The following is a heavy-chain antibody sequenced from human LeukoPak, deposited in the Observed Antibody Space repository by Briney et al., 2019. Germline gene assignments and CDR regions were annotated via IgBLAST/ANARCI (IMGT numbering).Heavy chain of an antibody. V-gene: IGHV3-23*01. CDR1: GFTFSSYA. Sequence: GGSLRLSCAASGFTFSSYAVSWVRQAPGKGLEWVSSISGSGGSTYYGDSVKGRFTISRDNSKTTLYLQMNSLRAEDTGVYYCAKDCDAATCWYFDLWGRGTLVTVSS. CDR3: AKDCDAATCWYFDL. D-gene: IGHD2-21*01. CDR2: ISGSGGST. J-gene: IGHJ2*01.